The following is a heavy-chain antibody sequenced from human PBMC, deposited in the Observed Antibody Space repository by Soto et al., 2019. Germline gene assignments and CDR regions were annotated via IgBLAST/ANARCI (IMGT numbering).Heavy chain of an antibody. D-gene: IGHD5-18*01. J-gene: IGHJ4*02. CDR2: ISWDGGST. Sequence: GGSLRLSCAASGFTFDDYTMHWVRQAPGKGLEWVSLISWDGGSTYYADSVKGRFTISRDNSKNSLYLQMNSLRTEDTALYYCAKDSRGYSYGYGFDYWGQGTLVTVSS. CDR3: AKDSRGYSYGYGFDY. CDR1: GFTFDDYT. V-gene: IGHV3-43*01.